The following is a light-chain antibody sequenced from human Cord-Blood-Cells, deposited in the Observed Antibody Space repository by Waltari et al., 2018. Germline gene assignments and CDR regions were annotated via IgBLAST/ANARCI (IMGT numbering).Light chain of an antibody. V-gene: IGLV1-51*02. Sequence: SLLPQPPSVSAASGQKVTIPCTGRRSNTGNTDVTWYQQLPGTAPKLLIYENNKRPSGIPDRFSGSKSGTSATLGITGLQTGDEADYYCGTWDSSLSAYVFGTGTKVTVL. CDR1: RSNTGNTD. J-gene: IGLJ1*01. CDR3: GTWDSSLSAYV. CDR2: ENN.